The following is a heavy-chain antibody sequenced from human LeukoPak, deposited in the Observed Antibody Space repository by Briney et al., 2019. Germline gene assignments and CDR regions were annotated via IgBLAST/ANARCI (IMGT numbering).Heavy chain of an antibody. CDR2: IKQDGSEK. V-gene: IGHV3-7*01. J-gene: IGHJ4*02. Sequence: GGSLRLSCAGSGLSLRDYYMNWIRQAPGKGLEWVANIKQDGSEKYYVDSVKGRFTISRDNAKNSLYLQMNSLRAEDTAVYYCARSRFCDYWGQGTLVTVSS. D-gene: IGHD3-3*01. CDR1: GLSLRDYY. CDR3: ARSRFCDY.